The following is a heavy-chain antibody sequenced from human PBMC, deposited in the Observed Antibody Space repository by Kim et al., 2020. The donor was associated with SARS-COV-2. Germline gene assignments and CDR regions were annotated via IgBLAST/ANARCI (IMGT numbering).Heavy chain of an antibody. Sequence: NPSLTSRVTTSVDTSKNQIFLNLRSVTAADTAVYYCARRTYASGSFYLDQWGQGTLVTVSS. J-gene: IGHJ4*01. CDR3: ARRTYASGSFYLDQ. V-gene: IGHV4-59*01. D-gene: IGHD3-10*01.